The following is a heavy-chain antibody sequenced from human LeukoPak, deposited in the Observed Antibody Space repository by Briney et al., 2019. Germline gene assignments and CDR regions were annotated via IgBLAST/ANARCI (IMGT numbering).Heavy chain of an antibody. J-gene: IGHJ5*02. CDR2: IYTSGST. CDR1: GGSISSGSYY. CDR3: ARVSPYYYDSSGYGWFDP. V-gene: IGHV4-61*02. D-gene: IGHD3-22*01. Sequence: SKTLSLTCTVSGGSISSGSYYWSWIRQPAGKGLEWIGRIYTSGSTNYNPSLKSRVTISVDTSKNQFSLKLSSVTAADTAVYYCARVSPYYYDSSGYGWFDPWGQGTLVTVSS.